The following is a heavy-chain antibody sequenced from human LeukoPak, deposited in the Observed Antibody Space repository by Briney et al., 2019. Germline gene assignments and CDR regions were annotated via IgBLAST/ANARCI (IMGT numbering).Heavy chain of an antibody. CDR2: IYYSGST. D-gene: IGHD3-10*01. Sequence: SETLSLTCTVSGGSISSYYWSWIRQPPGKGLEWIGYIYYSGSTNYNPSLKSRVTISVDTSKNQFSLKLSSVTAADTAVYYCARQKNYYGSGSYAPPLNWFDPWGQGTLVTVSS. J-gene: IGHJ5*02. V-gene: IGHV4-59*08. CDR1: GGSISSYY. CDR3: ARQKNYYGSGSYAPPLNWFDP.